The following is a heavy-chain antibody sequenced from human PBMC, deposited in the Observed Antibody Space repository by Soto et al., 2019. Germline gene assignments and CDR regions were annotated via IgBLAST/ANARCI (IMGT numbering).Heavy chain of an antibody. CDR3: ARDRRLEQRQYGMDV. J-gene: IGHJ6*02. V-gene: IGHV3-48*03. Sequence: GGSLRLSCAASGFTFSSYEMNWVRQAPGKGLEWVSYISSSGSTIYYADSVKGRFTISRDNAKNSLYLQMNSLRAEDTAVYYCARDRRLEQRQYGMDVWGQGTKVTVSS. D-gene: IGHD1-1*01. CDR2: ISSSGSTI. CDR1: GFTFSSYE.